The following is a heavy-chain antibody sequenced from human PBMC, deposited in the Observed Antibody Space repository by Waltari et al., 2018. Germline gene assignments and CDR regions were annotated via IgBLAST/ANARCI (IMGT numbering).Heavy chain of an antibody. V-gene: IGHV1-69*05. CDR2: IMPIFGTA. CDR3: ARGVLSLLDFDY. Sequence: QVQLVQSGAEVKKPGSSVKVSCKASGGTFSIYAISWLRQAPGQGLEWMGGIMPIFGTANYAQKFQGRVTITTDESTSTAYMELSSLRSEDTAVYYCARGVLSLLDFDYWGQGTLVTVSS. CDR1: GGTFSIYA. J-gene: IGHJ4*02. D-gene: IGHD3-16*01.